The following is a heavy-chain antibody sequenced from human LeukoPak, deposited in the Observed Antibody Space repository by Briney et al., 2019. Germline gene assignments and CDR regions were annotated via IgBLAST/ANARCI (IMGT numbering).Heavy chain of an antibody. CDR2: IKQDGSQT. V-gene: IGHV3-7*01. D-gene: IGHD2-2*01. CDR3: ARIGYSSSCTDY. J-gene: IGHJ4*02. Sequence: PGGSLRLSCAASGFTFNNYWMTWVRQAPGKGLEWVANIKQDGSQTYYVDSVKGRFTISRDNAKNSVYLQMNSLRAGDTAIYYCARIGYSSSCTDYWGQGTLVTVSS. CDR1: GFTFNNYW.